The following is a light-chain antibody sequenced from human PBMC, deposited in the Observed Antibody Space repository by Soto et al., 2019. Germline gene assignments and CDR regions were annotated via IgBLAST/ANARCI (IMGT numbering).Light chain of an antibody. CDR1: QSLVYSDGNTY. CDR2: KVS. CDR3: MQLSHVPFT. V-gene: IGKV2-24*01. Sequence: DVVLTQSPLSSPVTLGQPASISCRSSQSLVYSDGNTYLSWLHQRPGQPPRLLIYKVSNRLSGVPDRLSGSGTGIDFTLKISRVEAEDVGVYYCMQLSHVPFTFGQGTKVEMK. J-gene: IGKJ2*01.